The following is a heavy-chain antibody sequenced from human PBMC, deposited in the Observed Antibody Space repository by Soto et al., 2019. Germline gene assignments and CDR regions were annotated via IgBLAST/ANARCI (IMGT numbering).Heavy chain of an antibody. Sequence: SETLSLTCTVSGGSISSSSYYWGWIRQPPGKGLEWIGSIYYSGSTYYNPSLKSRVTISVDTSKNQFSLKLSSVTAADTAVYYCARHSRYSSGWSSWFDPWGQGTLVTVSS. CDR3: ARHSRYSSGWSSWFDP. D-gene: IGHD6-19*01. V-gene: IGHV4-39*01. CDR2: IYYSGST. J-gene: IGHJ5*02. CDR1: GGSISSSSYY.